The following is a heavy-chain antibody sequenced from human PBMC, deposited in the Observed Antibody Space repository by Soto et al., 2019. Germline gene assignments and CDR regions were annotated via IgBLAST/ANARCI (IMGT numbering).Heavy chain of an antibody. V-gene: IGHV3-74*01. CDR2: INSDGSHT. CDR1: GLSFNIYW. Sequence: EVQLVESGGGLVQPAGSLRRSCAASGLSFNIYWMHWVRQVRGKGLVWLARINSDGSHTIYGDSVKGRLTSARDNAKNTVFLQMDRRRDEDTRVYYRGGGMAGMDVWGQGTPVTFSS. CDR3: GGGMAGMDV. J-gene: IGHJ6*02.